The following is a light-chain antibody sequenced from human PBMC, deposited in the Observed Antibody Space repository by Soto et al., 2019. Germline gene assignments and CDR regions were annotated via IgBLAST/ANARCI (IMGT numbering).Light chain of an antibody. J-gene: IGKJ4*01. CDR2: GAS. CDR1: QTVNNNY. V-gene: IGKV3-20*01. Sequence: ELVLTQSPGTLSLSPGERATLSCRASQTVNNNYLAWYQQIPGQAPRLLISGASGRATGTPDRFSGSASGTHFTLTISRLEPGDFAVYDCQQYGSSPLTFGGGTKVDIK. CDR3: QQYGSSPLT.